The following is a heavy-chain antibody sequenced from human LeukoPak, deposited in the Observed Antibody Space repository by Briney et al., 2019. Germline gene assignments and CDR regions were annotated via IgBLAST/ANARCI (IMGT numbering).Heavy chain of an antibody. CDR2: ISSSSSYI. J-gene: IGHJ4*02. CDR3: ARDRTPLDYYDSSGYYNDRPYYFDY. D-gene: IGHD3-22*01. Sequence: PGGSLRLSCAASGFTFSSYSMNWVRQAPGKGLEWVSSISSSSSYIYYADSVKGRFTISRDNAKNSLYLQMNSLRAEDTAVYYCARDRTPLDYYDSSGYYNDRPYYFDYWGQGTLVTVSS. V-gene: IGHV3-21*01. CDR1: GFTFSSYS.